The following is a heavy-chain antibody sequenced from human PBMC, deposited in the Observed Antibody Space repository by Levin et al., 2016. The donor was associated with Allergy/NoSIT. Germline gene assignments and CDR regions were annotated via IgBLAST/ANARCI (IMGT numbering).Heavy chain of an antibody. CDR3: AKDRGWFGEFTYYYYYYGMDV. CDR2: ISYDGSNK. D-gene: IGHD3-10*01. Sequence: WIRQPPGKGLEWVAVISYDGSNKYYADSVKGRFTISRDNSKNTLYLQMNSLRAEDTAVYYCAKDRGWFGEFTYYYYYYGMDVWGQGTTVTVSS. V-gene: IGHV3-30*18. J-gene: IGHJ6*02.